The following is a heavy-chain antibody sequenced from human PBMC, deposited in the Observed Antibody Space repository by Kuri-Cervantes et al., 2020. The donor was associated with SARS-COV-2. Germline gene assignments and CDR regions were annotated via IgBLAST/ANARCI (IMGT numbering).Heavy chain of an antibody. Sequence: GGSLRLSCAASGFTFSSCWMHWVRQAPGKGLVWVSRINSDGSSTSYADSVKGRFTISRDNAKNTLYLQMNSLRAEDTAVYYCASLSNLEWLPPWGQGTLVTVSS. D-gene: IGHD3-3*01. V-gene: IGHV3-74*01. CDR3: ASLSNLEWLPP. CDR2: INSDGSST. CDR1: GFTFSSCW. J-gene: IGHJ5*02.